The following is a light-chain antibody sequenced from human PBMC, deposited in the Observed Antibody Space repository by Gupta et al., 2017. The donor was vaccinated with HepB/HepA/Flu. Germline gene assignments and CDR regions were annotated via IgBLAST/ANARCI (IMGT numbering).Light chain of an antibody. V-gene: IGKV2-30*02. CDR2: KVS. J-gene: IGKJ2*01. CDR1: QSLVHTEENSC. Sequence: DVVMTQSPLSLPVTLGQPASISCRSSQSLVHTEENSCLNWFRQRPGQSPRRLIYKVSNRDSGVPDRFSGSGSDTDFTLTISRLEAEDFGVYFCMQTTHWSYTFGQGTKLEIK. CDR3: MQTTHWSYT.